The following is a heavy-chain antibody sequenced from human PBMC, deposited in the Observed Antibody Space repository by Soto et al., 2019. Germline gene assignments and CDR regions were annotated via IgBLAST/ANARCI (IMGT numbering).Heavy chain of an antibody. J-gene: IGHJ3*02. D-gene: IGHD3-3*01. CDR3: ARLGILTDFGVDYEEHFDI. V-gene: IGHV4-59*08. Sequence: SETLSLTCTVSGGSISSYYWSWIRQPPGKGLEWIGYIYYSGSTNYNPSLKSRVTISVDTSKNQFSLKLSSVTAADTAVYYCARLGILTDFGVDYEEHFDIWGQGTMVTVSS. CDR2: IYYSGST. CDR1: GGSISSYY.